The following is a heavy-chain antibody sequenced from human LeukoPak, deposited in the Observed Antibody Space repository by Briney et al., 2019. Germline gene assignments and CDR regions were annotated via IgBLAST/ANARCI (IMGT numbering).Heavy chain of an antibody. CDR3: AKVPYSDYGSGRPPFMDV. J-gene: IGHJ6*02. D-gene: IGHD3-10*01. V-gene: IGHV3-23*01. Sequence: VGSLRLSCAPSGVTSSNYAMSSGPEAPGKGLEWVSTISDTGGSTYYADSVTGRFTISRDNSQNTLYLQMNSLRAEDTAIHYCAKVPYSDYGSGRPPFMDVWGQGTTVAVSS. CDR2: ISDTGGST. CDR1: GVTSSNYA.